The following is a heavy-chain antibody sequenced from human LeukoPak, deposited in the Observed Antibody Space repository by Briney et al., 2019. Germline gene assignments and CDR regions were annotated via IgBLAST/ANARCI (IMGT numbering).Heavy chain of an antibody. CDR2: IYYSGST. J-gene: IGHJ5*02. Sequence: SETLSLTCTVSGGSISSYYWSWVRQPPGKGLEWIGYIYYSGSTNYSPSLSSRVSISVDTSKNQISLKLSSLTAPDTPAYYCARQAASGSNYTWSDTWGQGALVTLS. V-gene: IGHV4-59*08. CDR1: GGSISSYY. CDR3: ARQAASGSNYTWSDT. D-gene: IGHD3-10*01.